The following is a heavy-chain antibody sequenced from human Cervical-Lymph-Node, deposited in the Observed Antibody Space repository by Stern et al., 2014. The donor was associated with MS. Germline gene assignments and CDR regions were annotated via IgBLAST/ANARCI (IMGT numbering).Heavy chain of an antibody. CDR2: INPSRGST. J-gene: IGHJ6*02. D-gene: IGHD1-7*01. CDR1: GYTFTSYY. V-gene: IGHV1-46*01. Sequence: VHLVESGAEVKKPGASVKVSCKASGYTFTSYYMHWVRQAPGQGLEWVGIINPSRGSTSYAQKFQGRVTMTRDTSTSTVYMELSSLRSEDTAVYYCARDVELVEGYYGMDVWGQGTTVTVSS. CDR3: ARDVELVEGYYGMDV.